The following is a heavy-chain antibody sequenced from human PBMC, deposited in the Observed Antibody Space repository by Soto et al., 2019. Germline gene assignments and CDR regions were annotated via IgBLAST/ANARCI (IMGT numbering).Heavy chain of an antibody. D-gene: IGHD5-12*01. J-gene: IGHJ4*02. V-gene: IGHV1-69*13. CDR3: ARYSGRPGLYYFDY. Sequence: ASVKVSCKASGGTFSSYAISWVRQAPGQGLEWMGGIVPIFGTANYAQKFQGRVTITADESTSTAYMELSSLRSEDTAVYYCARYSGRPGLYYFDYWGQGTLVTVSS. CDR1: GGTFSSYA. CDR2: IVPIFGTA.